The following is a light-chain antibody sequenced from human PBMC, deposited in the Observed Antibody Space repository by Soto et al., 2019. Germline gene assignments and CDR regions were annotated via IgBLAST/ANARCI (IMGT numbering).Light chain of an antibody. V-gene: IGLV2-14*01. Sequence: QSALTQPASVSGSPGQSNTISCTGTSSDVGGYNYVSWYQQHPGKAPKLMIYEVSNRPSGVSNRFSGSKSGNTASLTISGLQAEDEADYYCSSYTSSITYVFGTGTKLTVL. J-gene: IGLJ1*01. CDR1: SSDVGGYNY. CDR3: SSYTSSITYV. CDR2: EVS.